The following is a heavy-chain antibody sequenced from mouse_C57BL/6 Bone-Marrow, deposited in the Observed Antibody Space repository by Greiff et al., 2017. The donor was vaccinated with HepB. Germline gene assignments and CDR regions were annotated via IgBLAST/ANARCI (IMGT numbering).Heavy chain of an antibody. D-gene: IGHD1-1*01. V-gene: IGHV5-6*01. Sequence: EVKLMESGGDLVKPGGSLKLSCAASGFTFSSYGMSWVRQTPDKRLEWVATISSGGSYTYYPDSVKGRFTISRDNAKNTLYLQMSSLKSEDTAMYYCARHGYYGSSYSAWFAYWGQGTLVTVSA. CDR3: ARHGYYGSSYSAWFAY. CDR1: GFTFSSYG. J-gene: IGHJ3*01. CDR2: ISSGGSYT.